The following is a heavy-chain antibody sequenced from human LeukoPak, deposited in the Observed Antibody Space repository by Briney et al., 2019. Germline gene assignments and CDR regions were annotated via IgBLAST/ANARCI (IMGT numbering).Heavy chain of an antibody. CDR3: AKSCGDSNWFDR. D-gene: IGHD4-17*01. CDR2: TYYRSNWFN. Sequence: PSQTLSLTCAISGDSVSSNSAAWNWIRQSPSRGLEWLGKTYYRSNWFNDFALSVKSRITINPDTSKNQFSLQLNSVIPEDTAVYYCAKSCGDSNWFDRWGQGTLVTVSS. CDR1: GDSVSSNSAA. J-gene: IGHJ5*02. V-gene: IGHV6-1*01.